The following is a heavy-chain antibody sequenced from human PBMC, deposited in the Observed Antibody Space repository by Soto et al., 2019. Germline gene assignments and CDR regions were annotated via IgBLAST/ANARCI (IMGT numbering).Heavy chain of an antibody. V-gene: IGHV1-18*04. J-gene: IGHJ5*02. CDR1: GYTFTSYG. D-gene: IGHD2-15*01. CDR3: ARDLRGNCSGGRCPVFFHNWFDT. CDR2: ISAYNGNT. Sequence: ASVKVSCKASGYTFTSYGISWVRQAPGQGLEWMGWISAYNGNTNYAQKLQGRVTMTTDTSTSTAYMELRSLRSDDTAVYYCARDLRGNCSGGRCPVFFHNWFDTWGQGTLVTVPQ.